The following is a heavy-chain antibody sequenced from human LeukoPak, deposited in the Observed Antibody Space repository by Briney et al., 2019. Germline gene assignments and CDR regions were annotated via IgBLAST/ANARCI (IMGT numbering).Heavy chain of an antibody. CDR2: INPSGGST. Sequence: GASVKVSCKASGYTFIAYYMHWVRQAPGQGLEWMGIINPSGGSTSYAQKFQGRVTMTRDTSTSTVYMELSSLRSEDTAVYYCARGGFRYGSGSFNWGQGTLVTVSS. J-gene: IGHJ4*02. D-gene: IGHD3-10*01. V-gene: IGHV1-46*01. CDR1: GYTFIAYY. CDR3: ARGGFRYGSGSFN.